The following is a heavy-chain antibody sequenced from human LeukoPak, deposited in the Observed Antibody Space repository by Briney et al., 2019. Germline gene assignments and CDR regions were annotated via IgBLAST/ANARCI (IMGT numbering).Heavy chain of an antibody. Sequence: SETLSLTCTVSGGSISSGSYYWSWIRQPAGKGLEWIGRIYTSGSTNYNPSLKSRVTISVDTSKDQFSLKLSSVTAADTAVYYCARDTYYYGSGIDYWGQGTLVTVSS. D-gene: IGHD3-10*01. V-gene: IGHV4-61*02. CDR3: ARDTYYYGSGIDY. J-gene: IGHJ4*02. CDR1: GGSISSGSYY. CDR2: IYTSGST.